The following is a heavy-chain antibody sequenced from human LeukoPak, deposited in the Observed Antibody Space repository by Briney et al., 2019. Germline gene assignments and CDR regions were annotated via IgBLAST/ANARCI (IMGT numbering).Heavy chain of an antibody. D-gene: IGHD1-7*01. CDR1: GYTFTGYY. Sequence: GASVKVSCKASGYTFTGYYMHWVRQAPGQGLEWMGWINPNSGGTNYAQKFQGRVTMTRDTSISTAYMELSRLRSDDTAVYCCAISNYLPNNSFDPWGQGTLVTVSS. CDR3: AISNYLPNNSFDP. CDR2: INPNSGGT. V-gene: IGHV1-2*02. J-gene: IGHJ5*02.